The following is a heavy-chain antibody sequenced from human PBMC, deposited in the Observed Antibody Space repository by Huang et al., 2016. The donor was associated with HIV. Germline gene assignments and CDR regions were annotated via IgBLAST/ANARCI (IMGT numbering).Heavy chain of an antibody. D-gene: IGHD3-22*01. CDR1: GGTFGSYA. CDR2: IIPILGTT. J-gene: IGHJ4*02. CDR3: ARQLYDNTGYLMGARLHD. V-gene: IGHV1-69*13. Sequence: QVQLVQSGTEVKKPGSSVKVSCKASGGTFGSYAISWVRQAHGQGLGWMGGIIPILGTTTYARTFQGRVTITADESTSTAYMELSSLRSGDTAVYYCARQLYDNTGYLMGARLHDWGQGTLVTVSS.